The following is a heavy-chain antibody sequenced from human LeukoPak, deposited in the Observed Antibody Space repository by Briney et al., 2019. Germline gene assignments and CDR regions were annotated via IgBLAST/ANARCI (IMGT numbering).Heavy chain of an antibody. CDR2: SDPEDGET. V-gene: IGHV1-24*01. J-gene: IGHJ4*02. Sequence: ASVKVSCKVSGYTLTELSMHWVRQAPGKGLEWMGGSDPEDGETIYAQKFQGRVTMTEDTSTDTAYMELSSLRSEDTAVYYCATVRPDYSFTLFDYWGQGTLVTVSS. CDR1: GYTLTELS. CDR3: ATVRPDYSFTLFDY. D-gene: IGHD2-15*01.